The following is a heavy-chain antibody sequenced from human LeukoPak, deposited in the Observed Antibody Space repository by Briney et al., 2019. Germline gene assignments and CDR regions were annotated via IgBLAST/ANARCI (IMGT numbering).Heavy chain of an antibody. CDR1: GFSFSSYS. J-gene: IGHJ6*04. V-gene: IGHV3-21*06. CDR3: ARDVGMDV. CDR2: ISTSSSYI. Sequence: GGSLRLSCAASGFSFSSYSMNWVRQAPGKGLEWVSSISTSSSYIYYADSVKGRFAISRDNAKNCLYLQMNSLRAEDTAVYYCARDVGMDVWGKGTTVTVSS. D-gene: IGHD2-15*01.